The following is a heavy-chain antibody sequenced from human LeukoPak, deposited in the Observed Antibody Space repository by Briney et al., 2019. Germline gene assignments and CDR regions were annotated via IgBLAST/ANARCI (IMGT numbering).Heavy chain of an antibody. Sequence: QSGASLRLSCAASGFTFSSYAMSWVRQAPGKGLEWVSAISGSGGSTYYADSVKGRFTISRDNSKNTLYLQMNSLRAEDTAVYCCAKIEIPGTPNYYGMDVWGQGTTVTVSS. V-gene: IGHV3-23*01. CDR3: AKIEIPGTPNYYGMDV. CDR2: ISGSGGST. J-gene: IGHJ6*02. CDR1: GFTFSSYA. D-gene: IGHD1-14*01.